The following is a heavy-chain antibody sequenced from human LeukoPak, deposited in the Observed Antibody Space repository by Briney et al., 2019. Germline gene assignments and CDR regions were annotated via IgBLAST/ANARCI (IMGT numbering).Heavy chain of an antibody. J-gene: IGHJ3*02. Sequence: ASVKVSCKASGYRFTSYYMHWVRQAPGQGFEWMGIINPRDGSTTYAQKFQGRVTMTRDTSTSTLYMELISLRSEDTALYCCARDLVLHGAFDIWGQGTMVTVSS. V-gene: IGHV1-46*01. CDR2: INPRDGST. CDR3: ARDLVLHGAFDI. CDR1: GYRFTSYY.